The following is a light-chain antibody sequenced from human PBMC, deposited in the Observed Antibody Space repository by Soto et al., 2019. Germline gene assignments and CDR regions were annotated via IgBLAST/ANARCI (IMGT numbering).Light chain of an antibody. J-gene: IGKJ1*01. CDR1: QSVSSN. CDR2: GAS. V-gene: IGKV3-15*01. CDR3: QQYNNWPPT. Sequence: IVMTQSPDTLSVSPGERATLSCRASQSVSSNLAWNQQKPGQAPRLLIYGASTRATGIPARFSGSGSGTEFTLTISTLQSEDFAVYYCQQYNNWPPTFGQGTKVDIK.